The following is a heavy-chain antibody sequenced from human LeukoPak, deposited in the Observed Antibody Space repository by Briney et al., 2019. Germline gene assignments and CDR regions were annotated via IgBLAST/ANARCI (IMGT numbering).Heavy chain of an antibody. CDR2: MWYDGRNK. CDR1: GFTLSSFG. V-gene: IGHV3-33*01. D-gene: IGHD3-16*01. CDR3: TRVGDMEAFDI. Sequence: GGSLRLSCAASGFTLSSFGMVWVRQAPGKGLEWVTLMWYDGRNKYYADSVKGRFTISRDNSKNTVYLQMNSLRGEDTAVYYCTRVGDMEAFDIWGQGTRVTVSS. J-gene: IGHJ3*02.